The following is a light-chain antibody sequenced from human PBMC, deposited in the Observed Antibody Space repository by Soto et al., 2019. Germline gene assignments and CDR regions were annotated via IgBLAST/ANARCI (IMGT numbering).Light chain of an antibody. Sequence: DIQMTQSPSTLSASVGDRVTITCRASQSISSWLAWYQQKPGKAPKLLIYAASSLQRGVTSRFSGRASGTEFTLTINRRQPEDLATYDCLQHNSYPHTFGGGTKVDIK. J-gene: IGKJ4*01. CDR1: QSISSW. CDR2: AAS. CDR3: LQHNSYPHT. V-gene: IGKV1-5*01.